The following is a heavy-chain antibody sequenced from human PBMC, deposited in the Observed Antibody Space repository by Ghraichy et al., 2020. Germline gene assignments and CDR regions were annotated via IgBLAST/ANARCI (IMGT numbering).Heavy chain of an antibody. Sequence: ASVKVSCKASGYTFTGYYMHWVRQAPGQGLEWMGWINPNSGGTNYAQKFQGRVTMTRDTSISTAYMELSRLRSDDTAVYYCARREGLTYYYDTSSPGDFDYWGQGTLVTVSS. J-gene: IGHJ4*02. CDR3: ARREGLTYYYDTSSPGDFDY. D-gene: IGHD3-22*01. CDR1: GYTFTGYY. CDR2: INPNSGGT. V-gene: IGHV1-2*02.